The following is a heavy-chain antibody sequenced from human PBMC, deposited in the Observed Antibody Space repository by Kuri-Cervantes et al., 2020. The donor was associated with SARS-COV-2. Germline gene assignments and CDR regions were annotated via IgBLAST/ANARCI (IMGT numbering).Heavy chain of an antibody. CDR2: IKQDGTEK. V-gene: IGHV3-7*03. CDR3: AKDSKWKPLEGYYYYYYLDV. J-gene: IGHJ6*03. D-gene: IGHD1-20*01. Sequence: GGSLRLSSAASGFTFSSYWMSWVRQAPGKGLEWVDNIKQDGTEKYYVDCVKGRFTISRDNAKNSLYLKMSRLRAEDTAVYFCAKDSKWKPLEGYYYYYYLDVWGKETTVTVSS. CDR1: GFTFSSYW.